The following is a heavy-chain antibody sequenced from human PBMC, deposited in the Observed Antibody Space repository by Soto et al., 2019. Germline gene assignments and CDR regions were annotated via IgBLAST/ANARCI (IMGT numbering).Heavy chain of an antibody. V-gene: IGHV4-59*12. CDR2: IYYSGST. D-gene: IGHD5-18*01. CDR1: GGSISSYY. J-gene: IGHJ4*02. CDR3: ARDQGYSYGPGVFDY. Sequence: ASETLSLTCTVSGGSISSYYWSWIRQPPGKGLEWIGYIYYSGSTYYNPSLKSRVTISVDTSKNQFSLKLSSVTAADTAVYYCARDQGYSYGPGVFDYWGQGTLVTVSS.